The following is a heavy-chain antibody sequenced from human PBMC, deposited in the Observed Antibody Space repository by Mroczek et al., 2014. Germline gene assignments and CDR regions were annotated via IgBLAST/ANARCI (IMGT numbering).Heavy chain of an antibody. D-gene: IGHD2-15*01. CDR1: GFTFSSYA. CDR3: ARIPGIYCRSSSCYFDY. CDR2: ISGSGSST. J-gene: IGHJ4*02. V-gene: IGHV3-23*01. Sequence: ESGGGLVQPGGSLRLSCIASGFTFSSYAMSWVRQAPGKGLEWISVISGSGSSTKYTDSVKGRFTISRDNSKNTLYLQMNSLRAEDMAVYYCARIPGIYCRSSSCYFDYWGQGTLVTVSS.